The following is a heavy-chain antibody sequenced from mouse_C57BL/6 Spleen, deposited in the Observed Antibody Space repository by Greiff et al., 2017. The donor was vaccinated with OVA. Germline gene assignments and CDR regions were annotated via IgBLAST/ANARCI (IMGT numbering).Heavy chain of an antibody. J-gene: IGHJ2*01. CDR3: ASGGYFDY. CDR1: GYTFTSYD. V-gene: IGHV1-85*01. CDR2: ISPRDGST. Sequence: QVQLQQSGPELVKPGASVTLSCKASGYTFTSYDINWVKQRPGQGLEWIGWISPRDGSTKYNAKFKGKATLTVYTSSSTAYMALHSLTSEDSAVYFGASGGYFDYWGQGTTRTVSS.